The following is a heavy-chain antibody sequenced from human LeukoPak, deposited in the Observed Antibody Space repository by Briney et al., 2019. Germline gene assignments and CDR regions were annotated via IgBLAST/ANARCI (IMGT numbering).Heavy chain of an antibody. CDR2: ISGSGSTI. Sequence: GGSLRLSCAASGFTFSDYYMSWIRQAPGKGLEWVSYISGSGSTIYYADSVKGRFTISRDNAKNSLYLQMNSLRAEDTAVYYCARCSSGWFLDAFDIWGQGTMVTVSS. CDR1: GFTFSDYY. D-gene: IGHD6-19*01. V-gene: IGHV3-11*04. J-gene: IGHJ3*02. CDR3: ARCSSGWFLDAFDI.